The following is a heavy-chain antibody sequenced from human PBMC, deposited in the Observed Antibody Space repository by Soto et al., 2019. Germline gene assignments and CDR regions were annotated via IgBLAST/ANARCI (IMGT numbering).Heavy chain of an antibody. Sequence: SLQVSCQASLGAFRSYAISWVRQAPGQGLEWMGGIIPIFGTANYAQKFQGRVTITADESTSTAYMELSSLRSEDTAVYYCARDEGLELLTYWGQGTLVTVSS. CDR1: LGAFRSYA. J-gene: IGHJ4*02. D-gene: IGHD1-7*01. CDR2: IIPIFGTA. CDR3: ARDEGLELLTY. V-gene: IGHV1-69*01.